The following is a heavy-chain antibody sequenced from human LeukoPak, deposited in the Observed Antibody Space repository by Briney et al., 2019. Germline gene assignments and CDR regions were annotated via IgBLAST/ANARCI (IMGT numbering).Heavy chain of an antibody. CDR2: IKSKTDGGTT. CDR3: AREGVAAAENYYYYGMDV. Sequence: TGGSLRLSCAASGFTFSNAWMSWVRQAPGKGLEWVGRIKSKTDGGTTDYAAPVKGRFTISRDNSKNTLYLQMNSLRAEDTAVYYCAREGVAAAENYYYYGMDVWGQGTTVTVSS. D-gene: IGHD6-13*01. V-gene: IGHV3-15*01. J-gene: IGHJ6*02. CDR1: GFTFSNAW.